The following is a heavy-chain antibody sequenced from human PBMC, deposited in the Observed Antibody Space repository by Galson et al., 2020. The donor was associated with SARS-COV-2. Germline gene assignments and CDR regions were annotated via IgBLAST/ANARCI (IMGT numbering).Heavy chain of an antibody. J-gene: IGHJ6*02. CDR1: GYTFTSYA. Sequence: ASVKVSCKASGYTFTSYAMHWVRQAPGQRLEWMGWINAGNGNTKYSQKFQGRVTITRDTSASTAYMELSSLRSEDTAVYYCARDKPLRYFGWPYSYYCYGMDVWGRGAAVTVSS. CDR2: INAGNGNT. D-gene: IGHD3-9*01. V-gene: IGHV1-3*01. CDR3: ARDKPLRYFGWPYSYYCYGMDV.